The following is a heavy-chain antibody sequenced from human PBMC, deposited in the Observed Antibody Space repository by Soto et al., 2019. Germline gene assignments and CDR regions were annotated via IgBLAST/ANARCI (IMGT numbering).Heavy chain of an antibody. V-gene: IGHV1-18*04. CDR2: ISAWDGNT. J-gene: IGHJ3*02. Sequence: QVQLVQSGAEGKKPGASVKVSCKASGYTFTSYGISWVRQAPGQGLEWMGWISAWDGNTNSAQNFQGRVTMTTDTSTSTAYMELRNLRSDDTAVYYCARDYRNILVVVAAPEAFDIWGQGTMVTVSS. CDR1: GYTFTSYG. D-gene: IGHD2-15*01. CDR3: ARDYRNILVVVAAPEAFDI.